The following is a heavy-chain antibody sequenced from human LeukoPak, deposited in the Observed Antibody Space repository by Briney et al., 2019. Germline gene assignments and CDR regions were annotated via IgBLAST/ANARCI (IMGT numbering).Heavy chain of an antibody. CDR1: GFTFSTMG. Sequence: FSAAPGFTFSTMGIHWVRQAPGRGLEWLVFIRYDGSNRFYADSVKGRFTISRDNSKNTVFLQMNSLRTEDTAVYYCAKDQSGTFRDYWGQGTLVTVSS. CDR3: AKDQSGTFRDY. J-gene: IGHJ4*02. D-gene: IGHD1-26*01. V-gene: IGHV3-30*02. CDR2: IRYDGSNR.